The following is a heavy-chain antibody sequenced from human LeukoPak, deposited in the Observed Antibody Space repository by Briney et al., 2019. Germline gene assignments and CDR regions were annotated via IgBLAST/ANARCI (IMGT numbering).Heavy chain of an antibody. J-gene: IGHJ4*02. Sequence: GGSLRLSCAASGFTFSSYGMHWVRQAPDKGLEWVASIRYDGSKRSFADSVKGRFTISRDNSKNTLYLHMNSLRAEDTAVYYCAKDLDGGMVTSFDYWGQGTLVTVSS. D-gene: IGHD5-18*01. CDR1: GFTFSSYG. CDR3: AKDLDGGMVTSFDY. CDR2: IRYDGSKR. V-gene: IGHV3-30*02.